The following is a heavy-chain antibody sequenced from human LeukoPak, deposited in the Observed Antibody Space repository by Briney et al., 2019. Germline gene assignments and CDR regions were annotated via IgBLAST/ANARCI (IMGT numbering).Heavy chain of an antibody. Sequence: SETLSLTCAVYGGSFSGYYWSWIRQPPGKGLEWIGEINHSGSTNYNPSLKSRGIISVETSKNQFSLKLSSVTAADTAVYYCATASKESGGYFKYFVHWGQGSLVTVSS. CDR3: ATASKESGGYFKYFVH. D-gene: IGHD3-22*01. V-gene: IGHV4-34*09. CDR2: INHSGST. J-gene: IGHJ4*02. CDR1: GGSFSGYY.